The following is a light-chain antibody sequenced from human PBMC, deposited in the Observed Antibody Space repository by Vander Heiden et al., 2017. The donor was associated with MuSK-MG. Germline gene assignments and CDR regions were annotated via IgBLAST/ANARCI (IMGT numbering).Light chain of an antibody. V-gene: IGLV1-40*01. J-gene: IGLJ2*01. CDR2: VIS. Sequence: QAVLTQPPPVSGAPGQRVTISCTASSSNTRAGYDVHWDQQLPGTAPKLLIYVISNRPSGVPDRFSGSKSGTSASMATTGLQAEDEADYYGQSYDSSQSVRAHGVFGGGTKLTVL. CDR3: QSYDSSQSVRAHGV. CDR1: SSNTRAGYD.